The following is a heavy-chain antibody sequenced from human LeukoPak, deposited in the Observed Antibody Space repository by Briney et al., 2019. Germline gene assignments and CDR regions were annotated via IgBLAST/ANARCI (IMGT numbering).Heavy chain of an antibody. Sequence: KPSETLSLTCAVYGGSFSGYYWSWIRQPPGKGLEWIGEINHSGSTNYNPSLKSRVTISVDTSKNQFSLKLSSVTAADTAVYYCAREGYSGYEYGMDVWGQGTTVTVSS. CDR2: INHSGST. J-gene: IGHJ6*02. V-gene: IGHV4-34*01. CDR1: GGSFSGYY. CDR3: AREGYSGYEYGMDV. D-gene: IGHD5-12*01.